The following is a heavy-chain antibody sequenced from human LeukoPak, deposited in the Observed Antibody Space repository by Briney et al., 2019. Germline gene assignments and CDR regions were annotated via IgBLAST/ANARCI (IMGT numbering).Heavy chain of an antibody. CDR1: GGSISSYY. D-gene: IGHD2-15*01. Sequence: SSETLSLTCTVSGGSISSYYWSWIRQPPGKGLEWIGYIYYSGSTNYNPSLESRVTISVDTSKNQFSLKLSSVTAADTAVYYCARDHPYCSGATCYPGSFDYWGQGTLVTVSS. CDR3: ARDHPYCSGATCYPGSFDY. V-gene: IGHV4-59*01. CDR2: IYYSGST. J-gene: IGHJ4*02.